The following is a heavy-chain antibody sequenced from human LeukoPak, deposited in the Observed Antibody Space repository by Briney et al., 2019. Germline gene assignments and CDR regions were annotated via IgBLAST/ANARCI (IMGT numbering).Heavy chain of an antibody. CDR1: GFTFDDYA. J-gene: IGHJ4*02. CDR2: ISWNSGSI. D-gene: IGHD3-10*01. CDR3: AKGVGGSYYIFDY. Sequence: GGSLRLSCAASGFTFDDYAMHWVRQAPGKGLEWVSGISWNSGSIVYADSVKGRFTISRDNAKNSLYLQMNSLIAEDTALYYCAKGVGGSYYIFDYWGQGTLVTVSS. V-gene: IGHV3-9*01.